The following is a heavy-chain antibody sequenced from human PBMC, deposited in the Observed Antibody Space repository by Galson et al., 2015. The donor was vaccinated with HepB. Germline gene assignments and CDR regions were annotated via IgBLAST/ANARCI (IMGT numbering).Heavy chain of an antibody. CDR3: AKTVWGSVRYFDS. CDR2: INESGDHT. D-gene: IGHD3-16*01. Sequence: SLRLSCAVSGFTFSISVMDWLRQAPGKGLEWVSGINESGDHTDHGDSVRGRFTIYRDNFKNTLYLQMNSLRAEDTAVYFCAKTVWGSVRYFDSWGQGILVTVSS. CDR1: GFTFSISV. J-gene: IGHJ4*02. V-gene: IGHV3-23*01.